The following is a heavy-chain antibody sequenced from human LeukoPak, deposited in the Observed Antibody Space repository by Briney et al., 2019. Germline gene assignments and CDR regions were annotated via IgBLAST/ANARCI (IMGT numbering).Heavy chain of an antibody. J-gene: IGHJ5*02. CDR1: GYTFTSYA. CDR3: ARTSITMVRGPKNWFDP. Sequence: ASVKVSCKASGYTFTSYAMNWVRQAPGQGLEWMGWINTNTGNPTYAQGFTGRFVFSLDTSVSTAYLQISSLKAEDTAVYYCARTSITMVRGPKNWFDPWGQGTLVTVSS. V-gene: IGHV7-4-1*02. D-gene: IGHD3-10*01. CDR2: INTNTGNP.